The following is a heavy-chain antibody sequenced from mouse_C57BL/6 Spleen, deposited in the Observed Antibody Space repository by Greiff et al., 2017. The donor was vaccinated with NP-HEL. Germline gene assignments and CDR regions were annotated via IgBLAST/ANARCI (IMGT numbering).Heavy chain of an antibody. CDR1: GYTFTSYW. V-gene: IGHV1-50*01. CDR3: ARGILRDY. Sequence: QVQLKQPGAELVKPGASVKLSCKASGYTFTSYWMQWVKQRPGQGLEWIGEIDPSDSYTNSNQKFKGKATLTVDTSSSTAYMQLSSLTSEDSAVYYCARGILRDYWGQGTTLTVSS. CDR2: IDPSDSYT. D-gene: IGHD1-1*01. J-gene: IGHJ2*01.